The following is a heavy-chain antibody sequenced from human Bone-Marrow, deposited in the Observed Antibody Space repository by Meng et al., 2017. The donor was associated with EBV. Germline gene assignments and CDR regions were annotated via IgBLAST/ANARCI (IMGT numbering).Heavy chain of an antibody. CDR3: ARHGYNSGSALQYYFDF. D-gene: IGHD6-19*01. J-gene: IGHJ4*02. CDR1: GGSITSSSYY. CDR2: IYYGGIT. Sequence: QRPLQESGPGLVKPSATLSLTCRVSGGSITSSSYYWGWIRQPPGKGLEWIGSIYYGGITYHTPSLKSRQTISVDTSKNQFSLKLSSVTAADTAVYYCARHGYNSGSALQYYFDFWGQGTLVTVSS. V-gene: IGHV4-39*01.